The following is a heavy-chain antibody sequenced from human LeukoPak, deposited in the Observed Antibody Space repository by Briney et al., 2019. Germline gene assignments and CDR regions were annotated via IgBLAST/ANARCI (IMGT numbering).Heavy chain of an antibody. J-gene: IGHJ3*02. CDR1: GFTFSSYG. Sequence: GGSLRLSCAASGFTFSSYGMSWVRQAPGKGLEWVSAISGSGGSTYYADSVKGRFTISRDNSKNTLYLQMNSLRAEDTAVYYCAKNPLAHYDSSGYAFDIWGQGTMVTVSS. CDR2: ISGSGGST. CDR3: AKNPLAHYDSSGYAFDI. V-gene: IGHV3-23*01. D-gene: IGHD3-22*01.